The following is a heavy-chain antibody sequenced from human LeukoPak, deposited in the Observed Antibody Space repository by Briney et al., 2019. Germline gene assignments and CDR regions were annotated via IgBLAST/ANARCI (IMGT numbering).Heavy chain of an antibody. Sequence: GGSLRLSCAASGFTFSSYWMSWVRQAPGKGLEWLANIKHDGREKYYVDSVKGRFTISRDNAKASVYLHMNSLRVEDTAIYYCARVRFPADCWGQGTLVTVSS. V-gene: IGHV3-7*01. CDR3: ARVRFPADC. D-gene: IGHD2-2*01. CDR1: GFTFSSYW. J-gene: IGHJ4*02. CDR2: IKHDGREK.